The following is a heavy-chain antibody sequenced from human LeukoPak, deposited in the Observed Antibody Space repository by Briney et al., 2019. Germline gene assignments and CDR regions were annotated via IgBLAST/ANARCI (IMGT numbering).Heavy chain of an antibody. Sequence: GGSLRLSCAASGFTFSSYWMHWVRQAPGKGLVWVSRINSDGSSTSYADSVKGRFTISRDNAKNTLYLQMNSLRAEDTAVYYCARADYYCSSTSCGFDYWGRGTLVTVSS. CDR2: INSDGSST. J-gene: IGHJ4*02. CDR3: ARADYYCSSTSCGFDY. CDR1: GFTFSSYW. D-gene: IGHD2-2*01. V-gene: IGHV3-74*01.